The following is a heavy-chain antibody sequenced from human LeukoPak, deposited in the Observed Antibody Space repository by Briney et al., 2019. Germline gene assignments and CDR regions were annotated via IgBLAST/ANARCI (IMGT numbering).Heavy chain of an antibody. CDR2: ISYDGGNI. D-gene: IGHD2-2*01. V-gene: IGHV3-30*04. J-gene: IGHJ4*02. CDR3: ARDRRPTIGVPYYFDS. CDR1: GFIFSDYA. Sequence: GGSLRLSCAASGFIFSDYAFHWVRQGPGKGLEGVAVISYDGGNIYYADSVKGRFLISRDNSINTLYLQIYSLKPEDTAVYYCARDRRPTIGVPYYFDSWGQETLVTVSS.